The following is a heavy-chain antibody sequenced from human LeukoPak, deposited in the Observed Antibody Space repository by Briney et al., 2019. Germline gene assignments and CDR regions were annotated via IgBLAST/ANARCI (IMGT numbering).Heavy chain of an antibody. CDR2: IYYSGST. V-gene: IGHV4-59*01. CDR3: AREVTIDNWFDP. D-gene: IGHD4-17*01. J-gene: IGHJ5*02. Sequence: PSETLSLTCTVSGGSISGYYWSWIRQPPGKGLEWIGYIYYSGSTNYNPSLKSRVTISVDTSKNQFSLKLSSVTAADTAVYYCAREVTIDNWFDPWGQGTLVTVSS. CDR1: GGSISGYY.